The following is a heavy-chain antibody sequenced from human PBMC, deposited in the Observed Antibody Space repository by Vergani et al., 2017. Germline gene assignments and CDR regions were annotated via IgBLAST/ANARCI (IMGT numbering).Heavy chain of an antibody. Sequence: QVQLVESGGGVVQPGRSLRLSCAASGFTFSTYDMHWVRQAPGKGLEWVAVISKDGSNKYYADSVKGRFTISRDNSKNTLYLQMNSLRAEDTAVYYCAKEHRVRGEEWFDPWGQGTLVTVSS. CDR1: GFTFSTYD. V-gene: IGHV3-30*18. CDR2: ISKDGSNK. CDR3: AKEHRVRGEEWFDP. D-gene: IGHD3-10*01. J-gene: IGHJ5*02.